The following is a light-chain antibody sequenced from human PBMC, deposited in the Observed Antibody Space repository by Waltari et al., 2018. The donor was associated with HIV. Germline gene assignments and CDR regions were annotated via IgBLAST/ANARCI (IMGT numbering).Light chain of an antibody. Sequence: QSALTQPPSASGSPGQSVTISCTGSSSDIGGYSVVSWYQQHPGKAPKLMFYEVSKRPSGVPDRFSGSKSGNTASLTVSGLQAEDEADYFCSSYAANNDILFGGGTKLTVL. CDR1: SSDIGGYSV. CDR2: EVS. V-gene: IGLV2-8*01. CDR3: SSYAANNDIL. J-gene: IGLJ3*02.